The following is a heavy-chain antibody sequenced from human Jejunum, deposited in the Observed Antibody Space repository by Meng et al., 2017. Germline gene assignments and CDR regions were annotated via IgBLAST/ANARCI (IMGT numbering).Heavy chain of an antibody. D-gene: IGHD3-10*01. CDR2: IYHSGTT. Sequence: SETLSLTCTVSGYSITNGYYWGWIRQPPGKGLEWLGTIYHSGTTYDNPSLKSRVTISVDTSKNQFSLKVTSVTAADTAVYFCIASPRGIMSDFWGQGTLVTVS. J-gene: IGHJ4*02. V-gene: IGHV4-38-2*02. CDR1: GYSITNGYY. CDR3: IASPRGIMSDF.